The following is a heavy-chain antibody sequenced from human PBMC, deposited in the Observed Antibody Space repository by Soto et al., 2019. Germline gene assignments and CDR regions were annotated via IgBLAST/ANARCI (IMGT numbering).Heavy chain of an antibody. V-gene: IGHV3-23*01. CDR3: AKGDVSTLGYFDY. CDR2: ISGSGGST. CDR1: GFTFSSYA. Sequence: EVQLLESGGGLVQPGGSLRLSCAASGFTFSSYAMSWVRQAPGKGLEWVSAISGSGGSTYYADSVKGRFTISRDNSKNPLYLQMNSLRAEDTAVYYCAKGDVSTLGYFDYWGQGTLVTVSS. J-gene: IGHJ4*02.